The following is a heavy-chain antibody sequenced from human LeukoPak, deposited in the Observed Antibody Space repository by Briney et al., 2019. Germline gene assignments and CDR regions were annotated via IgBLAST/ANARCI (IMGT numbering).Heavy chain of an antibody. V-gene: IGHV3-53*01. CDR1: GFTFSSYW. CDR3: ARDPVVAARLTRSYYYGMDV. J-gene: IGHJ6*02. CDR2: IYSGGST. Sequence: GSLRLSCAASGFTFSSYWMHWVRQAPGKGLEWVSVIYSGGSTYYADSVKGRFTISRDNSKNTLYLQMNSLRAEDTAVYYCARDPVVAARLTRSYYYGMDVWGQGTTVTVSS. D-gene: IGHD2-15*01.